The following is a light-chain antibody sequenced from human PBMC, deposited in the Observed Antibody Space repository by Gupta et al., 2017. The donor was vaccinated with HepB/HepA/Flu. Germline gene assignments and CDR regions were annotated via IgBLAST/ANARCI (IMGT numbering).Light chain of an antibody. CDR1: SSDVGGYNY. V-gene: IGLV2-14*01. J-gene: IGLJ3*02. CDR2: DVS. Sequence: QSALTQPASVSGSPGQSITISCTGTSSDVGGYNYVSWYQQHPGKAPKLMIYDVSNRPSGVSNCFSGSKSGNTASLTISGLQDEDEADYYCSSDTSSSTWVFGGGTKLTVL. CDR3: SSDTSSSTWV.